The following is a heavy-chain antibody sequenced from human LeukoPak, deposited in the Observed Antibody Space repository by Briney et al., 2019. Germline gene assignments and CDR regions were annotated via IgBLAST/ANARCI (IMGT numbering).Heavy chain of an antibody. J-gene: IGHJ3*02. CDR2: IYPGDSDT. CDR3: ARHGQGELRRAFDI. V-gene: IGHV5-51*01. CDR1: GYNFTNYW. D-gene: IGHD1-7*01. Sequence: GESLQISCKGSGYNFTNYWIGWVRQMPGKGLEWMGIIYPGDSDTTYSPSFQGQVTISADKSISTAYLQWSSLQASDTAMYYCARHGQGELRRAFDIWGQGTMVTVSS.